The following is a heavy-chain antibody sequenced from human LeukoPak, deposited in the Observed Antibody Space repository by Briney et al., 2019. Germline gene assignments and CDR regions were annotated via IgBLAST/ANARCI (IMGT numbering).Heavy chain of an antibody. CDR1: GLIFTSNL. D-gene: IGHD6-13*01. CDR3: ARDHAPAGGGLDY. V-gene: IGHV3-53*01. J-gene: IGHJ4*01. CDR2: IYTGGIT. Sequence: GASLRLSCAATGLIFTSNLMAWVRQAPGKGLEWGSVIYTGGITYYTDSVRGRFTIFRDNSKNMLYLQMDNLRAEDTALYYCARDHAPAGGGLDYWGNGTQVTVSS.